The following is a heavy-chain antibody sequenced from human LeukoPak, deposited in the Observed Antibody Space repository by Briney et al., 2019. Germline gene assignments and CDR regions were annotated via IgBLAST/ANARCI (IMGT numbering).Heavy chain of an antibody. J-gene: IGHJ4*02. V-gene: IGHV5-51*01. CDR3: ARRSSSVGDY. CDR2: IYPGDSDT. D-gene: IGHD6-13*01. CDR1: GYNFTSYW. Sequence: LGESLKISCQGSGYNFTSYWIGWVRQMPGKGLEWMGIIYPGDSDTRYSPSFQGQVTISADQSISTAYLQWSSLKASDTAMYYCARRSSSVGDYWGQGTLVTVSS.